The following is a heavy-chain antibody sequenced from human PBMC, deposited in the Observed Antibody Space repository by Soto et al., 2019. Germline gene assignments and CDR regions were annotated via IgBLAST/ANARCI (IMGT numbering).Heavy chain of an antibody. Sequence: QVQLAESGGGVVQPGRSLRLSCVASALSFSYDGMHWVRQAPGKGLEWVAVIWHDGTNTYYADSVNGRFTISRDNSKNTLSLQMNSLRDEDTAVYFCARDTRIALGDEGAFDSWGQGTLVTVSS. CDR3: ARDTRIALGDEGAFDS. CDR2: IWHDGTNT. CDR1: ALSFSYDG. J-gene: IGHJ4*02. D-gene: IGHD3-22*01. V-gene: IGHV3-33*01.